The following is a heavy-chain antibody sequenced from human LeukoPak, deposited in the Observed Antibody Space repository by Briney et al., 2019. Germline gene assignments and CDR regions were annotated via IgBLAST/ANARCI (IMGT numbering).Heavy chain of an antibody. D-gene: IGHD3-10*01. Sequence: ASVKVSCKASGYTFTTYGITWVRQAPGQGLEWMGWISTDNGNTNYAQKLQGRVTMTTDTSTSTAYMELRSLRSDDTAVYYCARGPTYYGSGSYSYWGQGTLVTVSS. CDR2: ISTDNGNT. J-gene: IGHJ4*02. CDR3: ARGPTYYGSGSYSY. CDR1: GYTFTTYG. V-gene: IGHV1-18*01.